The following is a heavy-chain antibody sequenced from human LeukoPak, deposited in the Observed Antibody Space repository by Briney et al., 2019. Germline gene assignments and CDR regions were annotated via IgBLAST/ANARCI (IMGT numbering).Heavy chain of an antibody. CDR1: GGSISSYY. J-gene: IGHJ4*02. CDR3: ARADPISGTYSPFDY. D-gene: IGHD1-26*01. Sequence: SETLSLTCTVSGGSISSYYWSWIRQPPGKGLEWVGYIYYSGNTNYNPSLKSRVTISVDTSKTQSSLKLNSVTAADMAVYYCARADPISGTYSPFDYWGQGTLVTVSS. CDR2: IYYSGNT. V-gene: IGHV4-59*01.